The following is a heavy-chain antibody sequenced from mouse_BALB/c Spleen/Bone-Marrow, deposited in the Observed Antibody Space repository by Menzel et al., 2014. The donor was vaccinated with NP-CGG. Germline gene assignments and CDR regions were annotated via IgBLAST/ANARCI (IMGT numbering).Heavy chain of an antibody. CDR1: GYTFTSYW. J-gene: IGHJ2*01. V-gene: IGHV1S81*02. Sequence: SGAELVKPGASVKLSCKASGYTFTSYWMHWVKQRPGQGLEWIGEINPSNGRTKYNEKFKSKATLTVDKSSSTDYIRLGSMTSEGSTVYYCAIYTSTVVATDYWGQGTTLTVSS. CDR2: INPSNGRT. D-gene: IGHD1-1*01. CDR3: AIYTSTVVATDY.